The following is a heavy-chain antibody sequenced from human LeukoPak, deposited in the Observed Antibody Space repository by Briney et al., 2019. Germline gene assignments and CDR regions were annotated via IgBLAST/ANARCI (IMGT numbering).Heavy chain of an antibody. CDR1: GYTFTGYY. Sequence: ASVKVSCKASGYTFTGYYMHWVRQAPGQGLEWMGWINPNSGGTNYAQKFQGGVTMTRDTSISTAYMELSRLRSDDTAVYYCASGDSSGYYPFDYWGQGTLVTVSS. V-gene: IGHV1-2*02. J-gene: IGHJ4*02. CDR3: ASGDSSGYYPFDY. CDR2: INPNSGGT. D-gene: IGHD3-22*01.